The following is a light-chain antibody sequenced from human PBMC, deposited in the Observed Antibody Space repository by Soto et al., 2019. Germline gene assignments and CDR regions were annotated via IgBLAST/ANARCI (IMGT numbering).Light chain of an antibody. J-gene: IGKJ1*01. Sequence: DIQMTQSPSSLSASIGDRVTITCRASQRIRTSLNWYQHKPGKAPKLLIYAASSLESGVPSRFSGSGSGTDFSLSISSLQPEDFATYYCQQSYTTPLKFGQGTKVDIK. CDR1: QRIRTS. CDR2: AAS. V-gene: IGKV1-39*01. CDR3: QQSYTTPLK.